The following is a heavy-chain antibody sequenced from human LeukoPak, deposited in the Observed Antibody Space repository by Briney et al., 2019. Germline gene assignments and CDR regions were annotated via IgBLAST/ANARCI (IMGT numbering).Heavy chain of an antibody. V-gene: IGHV4-34*01. CDR3: ARGPGYSSSWYVY. CDR1: GGSFSGYY. Sequence: PSETLSLTCAVYGGSFSGYYWSWIRQPPGKGLEWIGEINHSGSTNYNPSLKSRVTISVDTSKNQFSLKLSSVTAADTAVYYCARGPGYSSSWYVYWGQGTLVTVSS. D-gene: IGHD6-13*01. CDR2: INHSGST. J-gene: IGHJ4*02.